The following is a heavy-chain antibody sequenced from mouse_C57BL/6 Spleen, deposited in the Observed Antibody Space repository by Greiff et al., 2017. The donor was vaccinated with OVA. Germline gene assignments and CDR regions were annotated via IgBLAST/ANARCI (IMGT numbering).Heavy chain of an antibody. J-gene: IGHJ4*01. Sequence: EVQVVESGPELVKPGASVKIPCKASGYTFTDYNMDWVKQSHGKSLEWIGDINPNNGGTIYNQKFKGKATLTVDKSSSTAYMELRSLTSEDTAVYYCARNLYPGYYYAMDYWGQGTSVTVSS. CDR1: GYTFTDYN. CDR2: INPNNGGT. CDR3: ARNLYPGYYYAMDY. D-gene: IGHD3-1*01. V-gene: IGHV1-18*01.